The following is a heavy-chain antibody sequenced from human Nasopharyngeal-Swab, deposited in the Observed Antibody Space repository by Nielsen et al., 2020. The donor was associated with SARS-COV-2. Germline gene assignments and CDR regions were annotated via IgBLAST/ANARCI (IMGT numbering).Heavy chain of an antibody. CDR3: ARDSFYGMDV. V-gene: IGHV4-39*07. CDR2: IYYSGST. J-gene: IGHJ6*02. Sequence: WIRQPPGKGLEWIGSIYYSGSTYYNPSLKSRVTISVDTSKNQFSLKLSSVNAADTAVYYCARDSFYGMDVWGQGTTVTVSS.